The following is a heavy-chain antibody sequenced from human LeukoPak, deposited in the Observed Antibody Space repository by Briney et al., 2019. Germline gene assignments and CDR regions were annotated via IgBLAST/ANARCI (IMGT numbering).Heavy chain of an antibody. CDR2: INHSGST. V-gene: IGHV4-34*01. Sequence: SETLSLICGVYGGSFSGYYWSWTRQPPGKGLEWIGEINHSGSTNYNPSLKSRVNISVDTSKNQFSLKLSSVTAADTAVYYCARRYSSGWWVVSYFEYWGQGTLVTVSS. D-gene: IGHD6-19*01. J-gene: IGHJ4*02. CDR1: GGSFSGYY. CDR3: ARRYSSGWWVVSYFEY.